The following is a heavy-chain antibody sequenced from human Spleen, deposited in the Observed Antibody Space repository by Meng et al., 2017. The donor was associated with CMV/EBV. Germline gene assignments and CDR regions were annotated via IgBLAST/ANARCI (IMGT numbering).Heavy chain of an antibody. CDR2: IRFDGNNK. V-gene: IGHV3-30*02. CDR3: TTDQITIFGVVIDFDY. Sequence: GESLKISCAASGFNFRGYGMHWVRQAPGKGLEWVTLIRFDGNNKYYGDSVKGRFTVSRDNSKNTLYLQMNTLTTDDTAVYYCTTDQITIFGVVIDFDYWGQGTLVTVSS. D-gene: IGHD3-3*01. CDR1: GFNFRGYG. J-gene: IGHJ4*02.